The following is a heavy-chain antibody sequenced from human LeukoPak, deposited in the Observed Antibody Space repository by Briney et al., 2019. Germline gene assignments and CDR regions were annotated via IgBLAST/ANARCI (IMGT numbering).Heavy chain of an antibody. D-gene: IGHD3-10*01. Sequence: SETLSLTCAVYGGSFSGYYWSWIRQPPGKGLEWIGEINHSGSSNYNPSLKSRVTISVDTSKNQFSLKLSSVTAADTAVYYCARNAPYYYGSGAKDGYYYYGMDVWGQGTTVTVSS. CDR1: GGSFSGYY. V-gene: IGHV4-34*01. J-gene: IGHJ6*02. CDR2: INHSGSS. CDR3: ARNAPYYYGSGAKDGYYYYGMDV.